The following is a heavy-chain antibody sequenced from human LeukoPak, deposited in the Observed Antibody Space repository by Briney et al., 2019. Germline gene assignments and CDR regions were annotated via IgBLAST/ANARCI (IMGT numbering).Heavy chain of an antibody. J-gene: IGHJ4*02. CDR2: IYYSGST. CDR3: ARDVGYYYDSSGYFDY. Sequence: SETLSLTCSVSGDSISSYHWSWIRQPAGKGLEWIGYIYYSGSTYYNPSLKSRVTLSVDTSKNQFSLKLSSVTAADTAVYYCARDVGYYYDSSGYFDYWGQGTLVTVSS. V-gene: IGHV4-59*06. CDR1: GDSISSYH. D-gene: IGHD3-22*01.